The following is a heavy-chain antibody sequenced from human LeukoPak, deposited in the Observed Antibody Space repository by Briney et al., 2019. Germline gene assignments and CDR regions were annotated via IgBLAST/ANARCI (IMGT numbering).Heavy chain of an antibody. CDR1: GGSISSYY. V-gene: IGHV4-4*07. CDR2: IYTSGST. Sequence: SETLSLTCTVSGGSISSYYWSWIRQPAGKGLEWIGRIYTSGSTNYNASLKSRVSMSVDTSKNQFYLKLSSVTAADTAVFYCARENSGSYREFDYWGQGTLVTVSS. D-gene: IGHD1-26*01. CDR3: ARENSGSYREFDY. J-gene: IGHJ4*02.